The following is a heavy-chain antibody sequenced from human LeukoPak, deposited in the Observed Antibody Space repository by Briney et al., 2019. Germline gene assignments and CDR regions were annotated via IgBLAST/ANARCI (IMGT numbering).Heavy chain of an antibody. CDR3: ASKVYGYCSSTSCYG. Sequence: SETLSLTCAVYGGSFSGYYWSWIRQPPGKGLEWIGEINHSGSTDYNPSLKSRVTISVDTSKNQFSLKLSSVTAADTAVYYCASKVYGYCSSTSCYGWGQGTLVTVSS. D-gene: IGHD2-2*01. CDR1: GGSFSGYY. J-gene: IGHJ4*02. V-gene: IGHV4-34*01. CDR2: INHSGST.